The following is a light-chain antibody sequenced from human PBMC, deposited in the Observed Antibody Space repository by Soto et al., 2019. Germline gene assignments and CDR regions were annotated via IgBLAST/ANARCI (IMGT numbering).Light chain of an antibody. Sequence: EIVLTQSPGTLSLCPGERATLSCRASQSVSSIYLAWYQQKPGQAPRLLIYDASSRATGIPDRFSGSGSGTDFTLTISRLEPEDFAVYYCQQFGSSPPYTFGQGTKLEIK. V-gene: IGKV3-20*01. CDR3: QQFGSSPPYT. CDR2: DAS. J-gene: IGKJ2*01. CDR1: QSVSSIY.